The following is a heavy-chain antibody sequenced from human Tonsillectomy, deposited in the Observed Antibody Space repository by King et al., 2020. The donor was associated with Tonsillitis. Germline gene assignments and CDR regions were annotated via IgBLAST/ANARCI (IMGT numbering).Heavy chain of an antibody. D-gene: IGHD3-3*01. J-gene: IGHJ4*02. CDR2: VSWNGATI. CDR1: GFTFDDFA. CDR3: AKGVFGVLTPFDS. V-gene: IGHV3-9*01. Sequence: VQLVESGGGLVQPGRSLRLSCAAFGFTFDDFAMHWVRQGPGKGLEWVSGVSWNGATIAYADSVKGRFTISRDNANSSLFLQLNSLRPDDTALYYCAKGVFGVLTPFDSWGQGTLVTVSS.